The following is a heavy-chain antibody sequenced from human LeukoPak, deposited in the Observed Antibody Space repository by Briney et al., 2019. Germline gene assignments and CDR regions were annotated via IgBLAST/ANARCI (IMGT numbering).Heavy chain of an antibody. J-gene: IGHJ4*02. CDR2: ISSSGSTI. V-gene: IGHV3-11*04. CDR3: ARVRYGSSWAPHFDY. Sequence: GGSLRLSCAASGFTFSDYYMSWIRQAPGKGLEWVSYISSSGSTIYYADSVKGRFTISRDNAKNSLYLQMNSLRAEDTAVYYCARVRYGSSWAPHFDYWGQGTLVTVSS. CDR1: GFTFSDYY. D-gene: IGHD6-13*01.